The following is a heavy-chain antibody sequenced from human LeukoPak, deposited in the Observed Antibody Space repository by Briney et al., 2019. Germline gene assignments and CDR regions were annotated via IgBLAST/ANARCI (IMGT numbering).Heavy chain of an antibody. J-gene: IGHJ2*01. CDR3: ARALVDYGDFDFDL. D-gene: IGHD4-17*01. Sequence: SQTLSLTCTVSGCSISSGDYYWSWIRQPPGKGLEWIGYIYYSGSTYYNPSLKSRVTISVDTSKNQCSLKLSSVTAADTAVYYCARALVDYGDFDFDLWGRGTLVTVSS. CDR2: IYYSGST. V-gene: IGHV4-30-4*01. CDR1: GCSISSGDYY.